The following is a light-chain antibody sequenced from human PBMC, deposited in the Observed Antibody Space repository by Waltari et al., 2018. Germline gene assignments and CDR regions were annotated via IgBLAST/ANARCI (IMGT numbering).Light chain of an antibody. V-gene: IGLV2-14*03. J-gene: IGLJ2*01. CDR2: DVN. Sequence: QSALTQPASVSGSPGKSITISCPGTSRELGAYYYVSWYQQCPGKAPELIIYDVNSRPSGVSSRFSGSKSGTTASLTISGLQFEDEADYYCMSYTTSTTVIFGGGTKLTVL. CDR3: MSYTTSTTVI. CDR1: SRELGAYYY.